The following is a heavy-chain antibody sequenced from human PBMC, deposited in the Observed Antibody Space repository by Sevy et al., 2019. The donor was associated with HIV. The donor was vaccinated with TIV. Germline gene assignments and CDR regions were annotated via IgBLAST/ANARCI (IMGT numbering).Heavy chain of an antibody. CDR3: AKLSLIPIFGVIMNGRFYFDS. J-gene: IGHJ4*02. D-gene: IGHD3-3*01. CDR2: ISASGGKT. CDR1: GFTCNSNA. Sequence: GGSLRLSCAASGFTCNSNAMSWVRQAPGKGLEWVSVISASGGKTFYADSVRGRFIISRDNSKNTLYLQMNSLGADDTAVYYCAKLSLIPIFGVIMNGRFYFDSWGQGTLVTVSS. V-gene: IGHV3-23*01.